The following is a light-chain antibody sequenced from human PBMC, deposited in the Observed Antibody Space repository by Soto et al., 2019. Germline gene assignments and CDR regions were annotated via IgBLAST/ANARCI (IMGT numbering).Light chain of an antibody. CDR3: CSYAGSYTYV. J-gene: IGLJ1*01. CDR2: DVS. V-gene: IGLV2-11*01. Sequence: QSALTQPRSVSGSPGQSVTISCTGTSSDVGGSNYVSWYQHHPVQAPKLMIYDVSERPSGVPDRFSGSKSGNTASLTISGLQAEDEADYYCCSYAGSYTYVFGTGTKVTVL. CDR1: SSDVGGSNY.